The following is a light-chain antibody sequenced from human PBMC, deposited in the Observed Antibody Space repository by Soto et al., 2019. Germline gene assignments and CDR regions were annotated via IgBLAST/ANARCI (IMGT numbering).Light chain of an antibody. CDR2: DVS. J-gene: IGLJ1*01. V-gene: IGLV2-14*01. CDR3: SSDTSSSTLV. CDR1: SSDVGGYNY. Sequence: QSALTQPASVSGSPGQSITISCTGTSSDVGGYNYVSWYQQHPGKAPKLMIYDVSNRPSGVSNRFSGSKSGNTASLIISGLQAEDEADYYCSSDTSSSTLVFGTGTEVTVL.